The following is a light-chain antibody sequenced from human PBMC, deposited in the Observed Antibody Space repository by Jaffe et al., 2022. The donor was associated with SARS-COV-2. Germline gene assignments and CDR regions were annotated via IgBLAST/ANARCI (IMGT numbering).Light chain of an antibody. CDR2: AAF. J-gene: IGKJ1*01. CDR1: QGISSD. Sequence: DIQMTQSPSSLSASVGDRVTITCRASQGISSDLGWFQQKPGKAPKRLISAAFNLQSGVPSRFDGSGSRTEFTLTISSLQPEDFATYYCLQYNSYPWTFGQGTKVEIK. V-gene: IGKV1-17*01. CDR3: LQYNSYPWT.